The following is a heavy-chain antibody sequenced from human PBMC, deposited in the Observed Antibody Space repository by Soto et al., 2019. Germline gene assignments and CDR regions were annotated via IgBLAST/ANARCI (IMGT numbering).Heavy chain of an antibody. V-gene: IGHV4-34*01. D-gene: IGHD5-18*01. CDR1: GGSFSGYY. J-gene: IGHJ5*02. Sequence: PWETLSLTCAVYGGSFSGYYWSWIRQPPGKGLEWIGEINHSGSTNYNPSLKSRVTISVDTSKNQFSLKLSSVTAADTAVYYCARGQKRGYSYGQRGNWFDPWGQGTLVTVSS. CDR3: ARGQKRGYSYGQRGNWFDP. CDR2: INHSGST.